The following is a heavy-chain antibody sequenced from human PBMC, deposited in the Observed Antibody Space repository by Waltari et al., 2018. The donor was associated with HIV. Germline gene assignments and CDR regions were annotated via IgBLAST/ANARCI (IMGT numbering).Heavy chain of an antibody. V-gene: IGHV4-34*01. CDR1: GVSRSNYY. CDR3: ARGRYYNGSPLPLDQ. D-gene: IGHD3-22*01. CDR2: INYSGST. Sequence: QVQLQQWGAGLLKASETLSLIGAVSGVSRSNYYRSWIRQPPGKGLEWSGEINYSGSTNYDPSLKSRVTMSVDTSKKQFSLNLTSVTAADTAVYYCARGRYYNGSPLPLDQWGQGTLVTVSS. J-gene: IGHJ4*02.